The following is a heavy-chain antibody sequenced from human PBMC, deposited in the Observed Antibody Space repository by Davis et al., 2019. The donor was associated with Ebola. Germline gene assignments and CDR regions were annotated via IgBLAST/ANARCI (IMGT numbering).Heavy chain of an antibody. V-gene: IGHV3-23*01. D-gene: IGHD5-18*01. J-gene: IGHJ4*02. CDR3: ARSGYSYGYDY. CDR1: GFTFSSYA. CDR2: ISGSGGST. Sequence: GESLKISCAASGFTFSSYAMSWVRQAPGKGLEWVSAISGSGGSTYYADSVKGRFTISRDNAKNTLYLQMNSLRDEDTAVYYCARSGYSYGYDYWGQGTLVTVSS.